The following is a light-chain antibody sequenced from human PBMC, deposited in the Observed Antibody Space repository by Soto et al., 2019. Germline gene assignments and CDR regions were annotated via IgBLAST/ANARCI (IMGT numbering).Light chain of an antibody. J-gene: IGKJ1*01. V-gene: IGKV2-28*01. CDR1: QSLLHKNGNNY. CDR2: MGF. Sequence: DIVMTQSPLSLVVTPGEAASISCRSSQSLLHKNGNNYFNWYLQKPGQSPQLLIYMGFKRASGVPDRFSGSGSGKYFTLKISRGEAEDAGVYYCMQALQTPRTCGQGTKVEIK. CDR3: MQALQTPRT.